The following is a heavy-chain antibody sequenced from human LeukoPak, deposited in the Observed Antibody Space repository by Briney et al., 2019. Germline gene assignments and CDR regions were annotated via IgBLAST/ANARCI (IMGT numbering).Heavy chain of an antibody. CDR1: GGSISSYY. J-gene: IGHJ3*02. CDR2: IYYSGST. Sequence: SETLSLTCTVSGGSISSYYWSWIRQPPGKGLEWIGYIYYSGSTNYNPSLKSRVTISVDTSKNQFSLKLSSVTAADTAVYYCARWYYYDSSGYQTHAFDIWGQGTMVTVSS. CDR3: ARWYYYDSSGYQTHAFDI. V-gene: IGHV4-59*08. D-gene: IGHD3-22*01.